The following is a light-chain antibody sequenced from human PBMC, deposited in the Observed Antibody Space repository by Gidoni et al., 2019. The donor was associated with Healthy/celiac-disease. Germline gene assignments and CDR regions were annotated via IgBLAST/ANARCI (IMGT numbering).Light chain of an antibody. CDR3: QAWDSSTYV. J-gene: IGLJ1*01. CDR1: KLGDKY. V-gene: IGLV3-1*01. Sequence: SYDLTQPPSVSVSPGQTASITCSGDKLGDKYACWYQQKPGQPPVLVIYQDSKRPSGIPERFSGSNSGNTATLTISGTQAMDEADYYCQAWDSSTYVFGTGTKVTVL. CDR2: QDS.